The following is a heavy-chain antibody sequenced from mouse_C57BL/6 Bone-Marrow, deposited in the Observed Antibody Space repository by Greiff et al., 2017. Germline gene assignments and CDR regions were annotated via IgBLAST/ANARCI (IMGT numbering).Heavy chain of an antibody. V-gene: IGHV1-53*01. Sequence: VQLQQPGTELVKPGASVKLSCKASGYTFTSYWMNWVKQRPGQGLEWIGNINPSHGGTNYTEQFKSKDTLTVDKSYRTASMQLSRLTAEDSAVYYCARSRGNYAYCYAMDDWGQGTSVTGSS. J-gene: IGHJ4*01. CDR3: ARSRGNYAYCYAMDD. D-gene: IGHD2-1*01. CDR1: GYTFTSYW. CDR2: INPSHGGT.